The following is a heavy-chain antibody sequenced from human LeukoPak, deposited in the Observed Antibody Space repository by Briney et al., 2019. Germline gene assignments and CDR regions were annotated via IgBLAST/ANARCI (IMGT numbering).Heavy chain of an antibody. CDR2: IYYSGST. Sequence: SETLSLTCTVSGGSISSHYWSWIRQPPGKGLEGIGYIYYSGSTNYNPSLKSRVTISVDTSKNQFSLKLSSVTAADTAVYYCARGKVELRDYYYYMDVWGKGTTVTVSS. CDR1: GGSISSHY. V-gene: IGHV4-59*11. D-gene: IGHD1-7*01. J-gene: IGHJ6*03. CDR3: ARGKVELRDYYYYMDV.